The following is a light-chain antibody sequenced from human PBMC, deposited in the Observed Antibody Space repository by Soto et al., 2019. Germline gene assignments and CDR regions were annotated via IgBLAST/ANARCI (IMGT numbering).Light chain of an antibody. CDR1: QSVSSSY. J-gene: IGKJ2*02. Sequence: DIVLTQSPGTLSLSPGERATLSCRASQSVSSSYLAWYRQKPGQAPRLLIYGASSRATGIPDRVSGSGSGTDFTLTISRREPEDFAVYYCQQYGSSPCTFGQGTKLQIK. CDR3: QQYGSSPCT. V-gene: IGKV3-20*01. CDR2: GAS.